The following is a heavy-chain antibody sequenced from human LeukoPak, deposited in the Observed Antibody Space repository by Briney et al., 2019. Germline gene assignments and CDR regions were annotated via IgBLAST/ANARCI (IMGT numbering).Heavy chain of an antibody. D-gene: IGHD6-19*01. CDR3: TRGSSGRRDN. V-gene: IGHV1-8*01. Sequence: ASVKVSCKASGYTFTSCDINWVRQATGQGLEWMGWMNPNSGNTGYGQSFQGRITMSRDISIGTAYMELSNLTSEDTAIYYCTRGSSGRRDNWGQGTLVTVSA. CDR2: MNPNSGNT. CDR1: GYTFTSCD. J-gene: IGHJ4*02.